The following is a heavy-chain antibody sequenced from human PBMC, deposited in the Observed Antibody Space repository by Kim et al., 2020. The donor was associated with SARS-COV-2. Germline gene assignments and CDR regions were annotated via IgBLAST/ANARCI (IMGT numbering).Heavy chain of an antibody. J-gene: IGHJ6*03. CDR3: AGPIRFLEWSKTYYYYYMDV. Sequence: SVKVSCKASGGTFSSYAISWVRQAPGQGLEWMGRIIPILGIANYAQKFQGRVTITTDKSTSTAYMELSSLRSEDTAVYYCAGPIRFLEWSKTYYYYYMDVWGKGTTVTVSS. V-gene: IGHV1-69*04. D-gene: IGHD3-3*01. CDR2: IIPILGIA. CDR1: GGTFSSYA.